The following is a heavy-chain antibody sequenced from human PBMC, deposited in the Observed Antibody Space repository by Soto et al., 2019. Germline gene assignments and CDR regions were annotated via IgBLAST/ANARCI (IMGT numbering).Heavy chain of an antibody. CDR2: IGTPEQT. V-gene: IGHV3-23*01. CDR3: ARDGINGNGLFDWFDP. J-gene: IGHJ5*02. D-gene: IGHD2-8*01. CDR1: GLSFNIYA. Sequence: EVELLQSGGGLVQPGGSLTLSCVDSGLSFNIYAFNWVRQAPGKGLEWVSTIGTPEQTYYADSVKGRFTITRDNARSTLYLHMSNLRAEDTAMYYCARDGINGNGLFDWFDPWGHGTLVTVSS.